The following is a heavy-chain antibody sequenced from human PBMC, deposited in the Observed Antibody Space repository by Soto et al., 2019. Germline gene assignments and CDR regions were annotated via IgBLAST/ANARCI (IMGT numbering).Heavy chain of an antibody. V-gene: IGHV4-39*01. CDR3: ARLSTPDYSMRGHFDC. Sequence: SETLSLPCTVSGGSISSSSSCWAWIRQPPGKGLEWIGSIYYSGSTYYNPSLKSRVNILQDTSKNQFSLNLTSMTAADTAEYYCARLSTPDYSMRGHFDCWGQGTLVTVSS. D-gene: IGHD4-4*01. CDR1: GGSISSSSSC. CDR2: IYYSGST. J-gene: IGHJ4*02.